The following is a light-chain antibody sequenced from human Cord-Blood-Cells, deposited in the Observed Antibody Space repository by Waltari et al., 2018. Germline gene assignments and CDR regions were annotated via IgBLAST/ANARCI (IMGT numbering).Light chain of an antibody. CDR1: SANIGSKY. CDR3: AAWDDSLVV. CDR2: RNN. J-gene: IGLJ2*01. Sequence: QSVLTQPPSASGTPGQGVTISCSGSSANIGSKYVYWYQQLPGPAPKLLIYRNNRRPSGVPGRFSGSKSGTSASLAISGLRSEDEADYYCAAWDDSLVVFGGGTKLTVL. V-gene: IGLV1-47*01.